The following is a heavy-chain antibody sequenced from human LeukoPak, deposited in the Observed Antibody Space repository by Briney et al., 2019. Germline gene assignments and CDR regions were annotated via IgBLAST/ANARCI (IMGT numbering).Heavy chain of an antibody. V-gene: IGHV4-59*01. Sequence: PSETLSLTCTASGGSISSYYWSWIRQPPGKGLEWIGYIYYSGSTNYNPSLKSRVTISVDTSKNQFSLKLSSVTAADTAVYYCARGSLWFGELLPSSYWGQGTLVTVSS. CDR3: ARGSLWFGELLPSSY. CDR2: IYYSGST. J-gene: IGHJ4*02. CDR1: GGSISSYY. D-gene: IGHD3-10*01.